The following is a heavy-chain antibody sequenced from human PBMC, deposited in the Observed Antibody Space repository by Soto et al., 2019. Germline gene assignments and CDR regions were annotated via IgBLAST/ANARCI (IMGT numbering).Heavy chain of an antibody. D-gene: IGHD2-8*02. Sequence: SETLSLTCAVSGYSISSGYYWGWIRQPPGKGLEWIGSIYHSGSTYYNPSLKSRVTISVDTSKNQFSLKLSSVTAADTAVYYCARXPLLGSLITGYYYGMDVWGQGTTVTVSS. CDR1: GYSISSGYY. CDR3: ARXPLLGSLITGYYYGMDV. V-gene: IGHV4-38-2*01. CDR2: IYHSGST. J-gene: IGHJ6*02.